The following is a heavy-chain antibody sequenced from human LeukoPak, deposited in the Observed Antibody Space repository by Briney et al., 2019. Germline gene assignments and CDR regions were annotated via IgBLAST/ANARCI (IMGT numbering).Heavy chain of an antibody. V-gene: IGHV1-69*05. D-gene: IGHD2-15*01. CDR1: GGTFISYA. CDR3: ARRYCSGGSCYSDGYYGMDV. CDR2: IIPIFGTA. Sequence: SVKVSCKASGGTFISYAISWVRQAPGQGLEWMGGIIPIFGTANYAQKFQGRVTMTTDTSTNTAYMELRSLRSDDTAVYYCARRYCSGGSCYSDGYYGMDVWGQGTTVTVSS. J-gene: IGHJ6*02.